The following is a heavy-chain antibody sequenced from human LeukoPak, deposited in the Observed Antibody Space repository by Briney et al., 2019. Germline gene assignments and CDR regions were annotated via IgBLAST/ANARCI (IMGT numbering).Heavy chain of an antibody. CDR2: ISSDGSDK. CDR3: ARSLEMATISSTLWY. Sequence: GGSLRLSCAASGFTFSRYPMHWVRQAPGKGLEWVALISSDGSDKKHADSVKGRFTISRDNSKNTLYLQMNSLRAEDTAVYYCARSLEMATISSTLWYWGQGTLVTVSS. J-gene: IGHJ4*02. D-gene: IGHD5-24*01. CDR1: GFTFSRYP. V-gene: IGHV3-30-3*01.